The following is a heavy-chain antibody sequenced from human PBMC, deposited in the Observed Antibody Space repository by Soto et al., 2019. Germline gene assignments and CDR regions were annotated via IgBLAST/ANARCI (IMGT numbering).Heavy chain of an antibody. Sequence: EVQLLESGGGLAQPGGSLRLSCAASGFTFSSYAMSWVRQTPGKGLEWVSAISGSGGVTYYADSVKGRFPTSRDNSKNTLFLQMNSLRAEDTAVYYCARGGYCTAISCYRFDIWGQGTMVTVSS. D-gene: IGHD2-2*01. J-gene: IGHJ3*02. CDR2: ISGSGGVT. V-gene: IGHV3-23*01. CDR1: GFTFSSYA. CDR3: ARGGYCTAISCYRFDI.